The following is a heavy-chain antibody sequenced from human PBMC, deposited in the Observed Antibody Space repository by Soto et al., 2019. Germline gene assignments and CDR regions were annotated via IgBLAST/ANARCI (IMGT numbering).Heavy chain of an antibody. CDR1: GFTLSDYY. CDR3: ATGGRSPINFDY. V-gene: IGHV3-11*06. J-gene: IGHJ4*01. Sequence: GGSLRLSCTASGFTLSDYYMTWIRQAPGKGLEWVSFISSSSSYTNYADSARGRFTISRDNAKNSLYLQMNSLRAEDTAVYYCATGGRSPINFDYWGQGTLVTVSS. D-gene: IGHD3-16*01. CDR2: ISSSSSYT.